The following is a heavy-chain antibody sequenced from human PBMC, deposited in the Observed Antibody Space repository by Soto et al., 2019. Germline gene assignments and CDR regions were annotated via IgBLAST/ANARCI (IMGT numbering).Heavy chain of an antibody. CDR3: AKGSTRGYRSNWGRSHLDY. J-gene: IGHJ4*02. V-gene: IGHV3-23*01. D-gene: IGHD6-13*01. Sequence: EVQLLESGGGLVQPGGSLRLSCAASGFTFSSYAMSWVRQAPGKGLEWVSVISGSGDITYYADSVKGRFTISRNNSKNTLYLQINSQRAADTAEYFAAKGSTRGYRSNWGRSHLDYWGQGTLVTVSS. CDR1: GFTFSSYA. CDR2: ISGSGDIT.